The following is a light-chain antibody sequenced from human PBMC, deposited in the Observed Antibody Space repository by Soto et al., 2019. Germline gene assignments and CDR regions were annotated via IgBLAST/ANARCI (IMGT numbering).Light chain of an antibody. J-gene: IGKJ3*01. CDR1: QSVSSSY. V-gene: IGKV3-20*01. Sequence: EIVLTQSPGTLFLSPGERATLSCRASQSVSSSYLAWYQQKPGQAPRLLIYAASSRATAIPDRFSGSGSGTDFTLTISRLEPEDFAVYYCQQYGSSPFTFGPGTKVDIK. CDR3: QQYGSSPFT. CDR2: AAS.